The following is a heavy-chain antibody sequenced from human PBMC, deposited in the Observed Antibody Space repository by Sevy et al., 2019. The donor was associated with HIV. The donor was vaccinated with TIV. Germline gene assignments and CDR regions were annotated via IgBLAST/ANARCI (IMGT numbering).Heavy chain of an antibody. CDR2: INPNSGGT. J-gene: IGHJ4*02. CDR1: GYTFTGYY. Sequence: ASVKVSCKASGYTFTGYYMHWVRQAPGQGLEWMGRINPNSGGTTYAQKFQGRVTMTRDTSISTAYMELSRLRSDDTAVYYWASLTVTTDFDYWGQGTLVTVSS. D-gene: IGHD4-17*01. V-gene: IGHV1-2*06. CDR3: ASLTVTTDFDY.